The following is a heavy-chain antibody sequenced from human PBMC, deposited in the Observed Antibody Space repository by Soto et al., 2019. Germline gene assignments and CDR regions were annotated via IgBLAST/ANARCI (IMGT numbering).Heavy chain of an antibody. CDR1: GASISDCDW. Sequence: PSETLSLTCVVSGASISDCDWWSWVRQPPGKGLEWIGEIHHSGATNHNSSVKSRVTISLDKSKNHLSLQLNSVTAADTAVYYCATRDYTASQYWGKGILVTVSS. V-gene: IGHV4-4*02. J-gene: IGHJ4*02. CDR3: ATRDYTASQY. D-gene: IGHD2-2*02. CDR2: IHHSGAT.